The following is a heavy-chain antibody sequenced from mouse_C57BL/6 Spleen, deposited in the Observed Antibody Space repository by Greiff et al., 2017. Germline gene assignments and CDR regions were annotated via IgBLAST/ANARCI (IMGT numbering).Heavy chain of an antibody. V-gene: IGHV5-9-1*02. Sequence: EVMLVESGEGLVKPGGSLKLSCAASGFTFSSYAMSWVRQTPEKRLEWVAYISSGGDYIYYADTVKGRFTISRDNARNTLYLQMSSLKSEDTAMDYCTRDRGWLLRTMDYWGQGTSVTVSS. D-gene: IGHD2-3*01. CDR1: GFTFSSYA. CDR3: TRDRGWLLRTMDY. CDR2: ISSGGDYI. J-gene: IGHJ4*01.